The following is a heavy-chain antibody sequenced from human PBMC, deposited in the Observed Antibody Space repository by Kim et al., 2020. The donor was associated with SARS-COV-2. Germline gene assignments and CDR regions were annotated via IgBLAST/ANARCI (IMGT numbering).Heavy chain of an antibody. CDR2: IYYSGST. D-gene: IGHD5-18*01. J-gene: IGHJ4*02. CDR1: GGSISSSSYY. V-gene: IGHV4-39*01. Sequence: SETLSLTCTVSGGSISSSSYYWGWIRQPPGKGLEWIGSIYYSGSTYYNPSLKSRVTISVDTSKNQFSLKLSSVTAADTAVYYCARHVKTYSLGYWGQGTLVTVSS. CDR3: ARHVKTYSLGY.